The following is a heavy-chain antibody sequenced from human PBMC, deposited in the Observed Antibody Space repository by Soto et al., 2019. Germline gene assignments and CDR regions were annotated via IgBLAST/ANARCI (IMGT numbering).Heavy chain of an antibody. CDR1: GGSISSSSYY. V-gene: IGHV4-39*01. J-gene: IGHJ5*02. D-gene: IGHD1-26*01. Sequence: QLQLQESGPGLVKPSETLSLTCTVSGGSISSSSYYWGWIRQPPGKGLEWIGSIYYSGSTYYNPSLKSRVTISVDTSKNQFSLKLSSVTAADTAVYYCARLDSGSYGVDWFDPWGQGTLVTVSS. CDR3: ARLDSGSYGVDWFDP. CDR2: IYYSGST.